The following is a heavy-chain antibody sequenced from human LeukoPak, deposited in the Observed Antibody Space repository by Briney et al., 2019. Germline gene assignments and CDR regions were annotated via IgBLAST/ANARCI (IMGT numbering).Heavy chain of an antibody. CDR1: GLTFSSYA. CDR3: AKRASGSGTSLYYFDY. Sequence: GGSLRLSCAASGLTFSSYAMSWVRQAPGKGLEWVSVISNSAGSTFYADSVKGRFTISRDNSKNTLYLQMNSLRAEDTAVYYCAKRASGSGTSLYYFDYWGQGTLVTVSS. D-gene: IGHD3-10*01. V-gene: IGHV3-23*01. CDR2: ISNSAGST. J-gene: IGHJ4*02.